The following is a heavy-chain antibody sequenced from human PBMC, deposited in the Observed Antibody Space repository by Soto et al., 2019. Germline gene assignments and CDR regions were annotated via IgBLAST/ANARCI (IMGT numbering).Heavy chain of an antibody. Sequence: ASVKVSCKASGYTFTSYGISWVRQAPGQGLEWMGWISAYNGNTNYAQKLQGRVTMTTDTSTSTAYMELRSLRSDDTAVYYCARVENTYYDILTGPDYWGQGTLVPVSS. CDR1: GYTFTSYG. CDR2: ISAYNGNT. V-gene: IGHV1-18*01. D-gene: IGHD3-9*01. J-gene: IGHJ4*02. CDR3: ARVENTYYDILTGPDY.